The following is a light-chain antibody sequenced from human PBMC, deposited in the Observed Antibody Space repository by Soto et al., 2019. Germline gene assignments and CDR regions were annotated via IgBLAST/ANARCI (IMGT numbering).Light chain of an antibody. V-gene: IGKV1-33*01. CDR1: QDIYNS. CDR2: AAS. J-gene: IGKJ3*01. Sequence: DIQMTQSPSSLSASVGDRVTITCQASQDIYNSLNWYHQRPGKAPELLIYAASNLETGVPSRFSGSGSGTDFTFTITGPQPEDLATYYFQQYDSLPPSFGTGTKVHIK. CDR3: QQYDSLPPS.